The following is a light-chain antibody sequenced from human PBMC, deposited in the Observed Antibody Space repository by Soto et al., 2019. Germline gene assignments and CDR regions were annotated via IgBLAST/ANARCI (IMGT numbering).Light chain of an antibody. CDR1: QTVSSDY. Sequence: EIVLTQSPGTLSLSPGERATLSCRASQTVSSDYLAWYQQKPGQAPRLLIYGASSRATDIPDRFSGRGSGTGFTLAVSSLEPEDFAVYSCQQYGSSPQTFGQGTTVEIK. CDR3: QQYGSSPQT. CDR2: GAS. V-gene: IGKV3-20*01. J-gene: IGKJ1*01.